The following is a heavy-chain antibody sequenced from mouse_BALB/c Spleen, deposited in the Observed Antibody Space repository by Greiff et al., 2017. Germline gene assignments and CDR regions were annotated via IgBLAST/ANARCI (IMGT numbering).Heavy chain of an antibody. D-gene: IGHD1-1*01. CDR2: IDPENGDT. Sequence: EVKLQESGAELVRSGASVKLSCTASGFNIKDYYMHWVKQRPEQGLEWIGWIDPENGDTEYAPKFQGKATMTADTSSNTAYLQLSSLTSEDTAVYYCNGGSSYHYWGQGTLVTVSA. CDR1: GFNIKDYY. J-gene: IGHJ3*01. V-gene: IGHV14-4*02. CDR3: NGGSSYHY.